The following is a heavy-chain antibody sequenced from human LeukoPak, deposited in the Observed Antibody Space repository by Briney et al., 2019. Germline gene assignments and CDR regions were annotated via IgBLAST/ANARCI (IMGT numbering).Heavy chain of an antibody. CDR1: GGTFSSYA. D-gene: IGHD5-24*01. V-gene: IGHV1-69*13. CDR2: IIPIFGTA. CDR3: ARLGPERFDP. J-gene: IGHJ5*02. Sequence: SVKVSCKASGGTFSSYAISWVRQAPGQGLEWMGGIIPIFGTANYAQKFQGRVTITADESTSIAYMELSSLRSEDTAVYYCARLGPERFDPWGQGTLVTVSS.